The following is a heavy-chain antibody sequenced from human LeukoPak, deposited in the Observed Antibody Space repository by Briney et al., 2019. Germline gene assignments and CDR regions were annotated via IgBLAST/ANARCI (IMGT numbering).Heavy chain of an antibody. V-gene: IGHV5-51*01. CDR1: GYLFATYW. J-gene: IGHJ5*02. CDR3: ARHRRGGRSAQRMIDT. Sequence: GESLKISCKVSGYLFATYWIGWVRQMPGKGLEWMAIIYPGDSDTRYSPSFQGQVTISADKSIYTAYLQWSSLKASDTGMYYCARHRRGGRSAQRMIDTWGQGTLVTVSS. CDR2: IYPGDSDT. D-gene: IGHD1-26*01.